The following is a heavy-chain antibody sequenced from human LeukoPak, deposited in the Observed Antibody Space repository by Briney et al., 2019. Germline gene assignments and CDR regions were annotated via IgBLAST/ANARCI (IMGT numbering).Heavy chain of an antibody. CDR3: ARFSCSGDSCYSGIRAFDI. J-gene: IGHJ3*02. D-gene: IGHD2-15*01. CDR2: INHGGST. CDR1: GGSFSGYY. Sequence: SETLSLTCAVYGGSFSGYYWNRIRQSPGKGLEWIGEINHGGSTNYNPSLKSRVTISIDTSKNQFSLRLSSVTAADTALYYCARFSCSGDSCYSGIRAFDIWGQGTMVTVSS. V-gene: IGHV4-34*01.